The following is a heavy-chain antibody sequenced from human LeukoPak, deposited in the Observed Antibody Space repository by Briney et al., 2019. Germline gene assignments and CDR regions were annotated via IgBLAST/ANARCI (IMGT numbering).Heavy chain of an antibody. CDR1: GGSFSGYY. D-gene: IGHD4-11*01. J-gene: IGHJ4*02. CDR2: INHSGST. Sequence: SETLSLTCAVYGGSFSGYYWSWIRQPPGKGLEWIGEINHSGSTNYNPSLKSRVTISVDTSKNQFSLKLSSVTAADTAVYYCARGLGTVTTSLGGYDYWGQGTLVTVSS. V-gene: IGHV4-34*01. CDR3: ARGLGTVTTSLGGYDY.